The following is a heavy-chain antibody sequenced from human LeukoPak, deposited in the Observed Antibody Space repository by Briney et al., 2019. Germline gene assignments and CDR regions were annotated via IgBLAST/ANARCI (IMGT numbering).Heavy chain of an antibody. V-gene: IGHV4-30-2*05. CDR2: GST. J-gene: IGHJ4*02. D-gene: IGHD1-26*01. Sequence: GSTYYSPSLKSRATISLDTSKNQFSLKVSSVTAADTAIYYCARGELMYDYWGQGTLVTVSS. CDR3: ARGELMYDY.